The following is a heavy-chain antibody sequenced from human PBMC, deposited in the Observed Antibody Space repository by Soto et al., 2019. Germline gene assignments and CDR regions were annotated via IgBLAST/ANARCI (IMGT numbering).Heavy chain of an antibody. D-gene: IGHD2-2*01. J-gene: IGHJ6*02. CDR3: AREDRDRETGLVPAAIDGMDV. CDR2: IIPIFGIA. Sequence: QVQLVQSGAEVKKPGSSVKVSCKASGGTFSRYSITWVRQAPGHGLEWIGRIIPIFGIASYAQKFQGRVKITADESTSTGYMEVSSLRSGGTAVYYCAREDRDRETGLVPAAIDGMDVWGQGTTVTVSS. V-gene: IGHV1-69*08. CDR1: GGTFSRYS.